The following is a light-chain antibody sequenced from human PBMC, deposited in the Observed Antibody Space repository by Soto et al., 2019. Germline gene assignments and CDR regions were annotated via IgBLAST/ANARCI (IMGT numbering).Light chain of an antibody. V-gene: IGLV1-44*01. CDR3: EAWDDSLKGYV. CDR2: SHN. CDR1: SSNIGSNT. J-gene: IGLJ1*01. Sequence: QSVLTRPPSASGTPGQRVTISCSGSSSNIGSNTVNWYQQLPGTAPKLLIYSHNQRPSGVPDRFSGSKSGTSASLAISGLQSEDEADYYCEAWDDSLKGYVFGTGTKVTVL.